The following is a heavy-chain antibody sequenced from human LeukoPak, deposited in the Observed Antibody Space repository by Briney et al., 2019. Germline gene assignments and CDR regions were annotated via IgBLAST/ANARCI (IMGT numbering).Heavy chain of an antibody. Sequence: ASVKVSCKASGYTFTSYDINWVRQATGQGLEWMGWMNPNSGNTGYAQKFQGRVTMTRNTSISPAYMELSTMRAEDTAVYYCARYLETPRRNLDYWGQGTLVTVSS. CDR3: ARYLETPRRNLDY. CDR2: MNPNSGNT. D-gene: IGHD4-23*01. CDR1: GYTFTSYD. V-gene: IGHV1-8*01. J-gene: IGHJ4*02.